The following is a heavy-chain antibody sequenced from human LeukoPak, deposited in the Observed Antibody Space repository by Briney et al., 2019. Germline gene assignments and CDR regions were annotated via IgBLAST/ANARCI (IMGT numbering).Heavy chain of an antibody. CDR3: ARGVGATKPDY. V-gene: IGHV4-59*01. Sequence: PSETLSLTCTVSGGSFSPYYWSWIRQPPGKGLEWIGYIYYSGSTNYNPSLKSRVTISVDTSKNQFSLKLSSVTAADTAVYYCARGVGATKPDYWGQGTLVTVSS. CDR1: GGSFSPYY. CDR2: IYYSGST. D-gene: IGHD1-26*01. J-gene: IGHJ4*02.